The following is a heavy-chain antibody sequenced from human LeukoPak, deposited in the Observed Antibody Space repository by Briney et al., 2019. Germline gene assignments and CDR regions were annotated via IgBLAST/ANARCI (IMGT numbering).Heavy chain of an antibody. V-gene: IGHV1-3*01. CDR3: AREPYKSWSYYPTEFDY. D-gene: IGHD1-26*01. J-gene: IGHJ4*02. CDR1: GYTFTSYA. Sequence: GASVKVSCKASGYTFTSYAMHWVRQAPGQRLEWMGWINAGNGNTKYSQKFQGRVTITRDTSASTAYMELSSLRSEDTAVYYCAREPYKSWSYYPTEFDYWGQGTLVTVSS. CDR2: INAGNGNT.